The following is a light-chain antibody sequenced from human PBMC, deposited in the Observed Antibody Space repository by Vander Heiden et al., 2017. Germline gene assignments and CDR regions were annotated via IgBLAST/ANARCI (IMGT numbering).Light chain of an antibody. Sequence: EIVLTQSPGTLSLSPGERATLSCRASQSVSSSYLAWYQQKPGQAPRLLIYGASSRATGIPDRFSGSGSGTDFTLTMSRLEPEDFAVYYCQQYASSPSTFGQ. V-gene: IGKV3-20*01. J-gene: IGKJ1*01. CDR2: GAS. CDR1: QSVSSSY. CDR3: QQYASSPST.